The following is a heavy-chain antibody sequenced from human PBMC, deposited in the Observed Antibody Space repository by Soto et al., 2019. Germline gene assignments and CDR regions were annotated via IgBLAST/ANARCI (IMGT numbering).Heavy chain of an antibody. J-gene: IGHJ6*03. V-gene: IGHV1-8*01. CDR2: MNPNSGNT. Sequence: ASVKVSCKASGYTFTSYDINWVRQATGQGLEWMGWMNPNSGNTGYAQKFQGRVTMTRNTSISTAYMELSSLRSEDTAVYYCARGGSGYDWASVYYYYYYMDVWGKGTTVTVSS. D-gene: IGHD5-12*01. CDR3: ARGGSGYDWASVYYYYYYMDV. CDR1: GYTFTSYD.